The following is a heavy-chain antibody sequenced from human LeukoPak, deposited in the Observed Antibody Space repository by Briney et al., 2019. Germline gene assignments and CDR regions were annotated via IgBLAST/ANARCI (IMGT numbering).Heavy chain of an antibody. J-gene: IGHJ4*02. CDR1: GYTLTTYY. D-gene: IGHD3-22*01. CDR3: ARDGSPHVSMTVVTSPNY. V-gene: IGHV1-46*01. CDR2: INPSGGAT. Sequence: ASVKVSCKASGYTLTTYYMHWVRQAPGQGLEWMGIINPSGGATSYAQKFQGRVTMTRDTSTSTVYMELSSLGSEDTAVYYCARDGSPHVSMTVVTSPNYWGQGTLVTVSS.